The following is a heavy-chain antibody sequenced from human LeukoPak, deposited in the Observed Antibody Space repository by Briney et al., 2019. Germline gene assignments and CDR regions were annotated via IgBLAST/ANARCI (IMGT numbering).Heavy chain of an antibody. V-gene: IGHV1-69*05. Sequence: GASVKVSCKASGGTFSSYAISWVRQAPGQGLEWMGRIIPIFGTANYAQKFQGRVTITTDESTSTAYMELSSLRSEDTAVYYCARGLAPLMVTTFVYWGQGTLVTVSS. D-gene: IGHD4-17*01. CDR1: GGTFSSYA. J-gene: IGHJ4*02. CDR2: IIPIFGTA. CDR3: ARGLAPLMVTTFVY.